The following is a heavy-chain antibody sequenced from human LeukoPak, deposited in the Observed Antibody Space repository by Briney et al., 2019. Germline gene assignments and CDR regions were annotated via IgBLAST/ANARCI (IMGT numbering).Heavy chain of an antibody. CDR1: GGSISSGDYY. J-gene: IGHJ5*02. D-gene: IGHD4-11*01. V-gene: IGHV4-30-4*08. CDR3: ARDDGGYSNIDH. Sequence: PSETLSLSCTVAGGSISSGDYYWSWIRQPPGKGLEWIGYIYYSGSTYYNPSLKSRLTISVDTSKNHFSLKLSSVTAADTAVYYCARDDGGYSNIDHWGQGTLVTVSS. CDR2: IYYSGST.